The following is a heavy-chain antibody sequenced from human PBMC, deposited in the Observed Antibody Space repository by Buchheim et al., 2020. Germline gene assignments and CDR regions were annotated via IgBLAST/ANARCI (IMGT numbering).Heavy chain of an antibody. CDR2: ISSSGSTI. D-gene: IGHD2-2*01. CDR3: ARDHCSSTSCYAPYYYYYGMDV. Sequence: QVQLVESGGGLVKPGGSLRLSCAASGFTFSDYYMSWIRQAPGKGLEWVSYISSSGSTINYADSVKGRFTISRDNAKNSLYLQMNSLRAEDTAVYYCARDHCSSTSCYAPYYYYYGMDVWGQGTT. J-gene: IGHJ6*02. V-gene: IGHV3-11*01. CDR1: GFTFSDYY.